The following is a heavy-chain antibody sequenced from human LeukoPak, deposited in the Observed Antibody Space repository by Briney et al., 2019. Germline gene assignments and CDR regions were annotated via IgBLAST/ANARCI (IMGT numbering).Heavy chain of an antibody. CDR1: GGSIRSYY. D-gene: IGHD2-2*01. CDR2: IYTSGIT. CDR3: ARDLGGPKYHFDN. V-gene: IGHV4-4*07. J-gene: IGHJ4*02. Sequence: SETLSLTCTVSGGSIRSYYWSWVRQPAGKGLEWIGRIYTSGITDYNPSLKSRVTMSLDTSKNQFSLKLSSVTAADTAVYFCARDLGGPKYHFDNWGQGTLVTVSS.